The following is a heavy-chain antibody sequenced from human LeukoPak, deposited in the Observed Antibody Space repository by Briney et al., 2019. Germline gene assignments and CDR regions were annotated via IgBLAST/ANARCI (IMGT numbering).Heavy chain of an antibody. CDR1: GGSFSGYY. D-gene: IGHD6-13*01. J-gene: IGHJ4*02. CDR2: INHSGST. V-gene: IGHV4-34*01. Sequence: SETLSLTCAVYGGSFSGYYWSWLRQPPGKGLEWIGEINHSGSTNHNPSLKSRVTISVDTSKNQFSLKLSSVTAADTAVYYCARPRPQYSSSRFFDYWGQGTLVTVSS. CDR3: ARPRPQYSSSRFFDY.